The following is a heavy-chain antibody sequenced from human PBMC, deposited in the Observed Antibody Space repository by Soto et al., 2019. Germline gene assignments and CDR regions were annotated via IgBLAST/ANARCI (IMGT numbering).Heavy chain of an antibody. V-gene: IGHV1-18*01. D-gene: IGHD2-2*01. CDR1: GYTFTSYG. CDR2: ISAYTGNT. Sequence: ASVKVSCTASGYTFTSYGISWVRQAPGQGLEWMGWISAYTGNTNYAQKLQGRVTMTTDTSTSTAYMELRSLRSDDTAVYYCARDRGEGSSTSRYRGMDDWGQGTTVTVFS. J-gene: IGHJ6*02. CDR3: ARDRGEGSSTSRYRGMDD.